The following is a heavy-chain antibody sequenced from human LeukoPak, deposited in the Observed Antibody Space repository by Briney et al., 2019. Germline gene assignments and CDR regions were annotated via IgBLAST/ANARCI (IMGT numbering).Heavy chain of an antibody. CDR1: SGSISSYY. V-gene: IGHV4-4*07. CDR3: TRDSGTTGEVKFDP. CDR2: IYGTGTI. Sequence: SETLSLTCTVSSGSISSYYWSWIRQPAGKGLEWIGRIYGTGTITYNPSLQSRVTMSVDTSKNEFSLKMSSVTAADTAVYYCTRDSGTTGEVKFDPWGQGTLVAVSS. J-gene: IGHJ5*02. D-gene: IGHD3-10*01.